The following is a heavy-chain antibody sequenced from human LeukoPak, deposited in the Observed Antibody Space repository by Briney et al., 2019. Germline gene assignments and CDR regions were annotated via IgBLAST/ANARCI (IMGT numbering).Heavy chain of an antibody. CDR2: ISGSGGST. CDR3: ARESYSYGHYYYYYMDV. Sequence: GGSLRLSCAASGFTFSSYGMSWVRQAPGKGLEWVSAISGSGGSTYYADSVKGRFTISRDNSKNTLYLQMNSLRAEDTAVYYCARESYSYGHYYYYYMDVWGKGTTVTISS. CDR1: GFTFSSYG. J-gene: IGHJ6*03. D-gene: IGHD5-18*01. V-gene: IGHV3-23*01.